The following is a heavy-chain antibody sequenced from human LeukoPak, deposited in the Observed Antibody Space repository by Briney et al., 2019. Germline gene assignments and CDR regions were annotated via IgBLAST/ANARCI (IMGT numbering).Heavy chain of an antibody. CDR1: GYTFTNYY. D-gene: IGHD6-13*01. Sequence: GASVKVSCKASGYTFTNYYMHWVRQAPGQGLEWMGIINPSGGSTSYAQKFQGRVTMTRDTSTSTAYMELSSLRSEDTAVYYCARDPGVAAAGTDPNFDYWGQGTLVTVSS. J-gene: IGHJ4*02. V-gene: IGHV1-46*01. CDR2: INPSGGST. CDR3: ARDPGVAAAGTDPNFDY.